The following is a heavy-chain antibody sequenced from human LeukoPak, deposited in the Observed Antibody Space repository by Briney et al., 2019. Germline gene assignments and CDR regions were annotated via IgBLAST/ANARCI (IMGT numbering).Heavy chain of an antibody. V-gene: IGHV3-30*18. J-gene: IGHJ4*02. CDR2: ISYDGSNK. CDR1: GFTFSSYG. CDR3: AKDQLFTVAAPGGFDY. D-gene: IGHD6-19*01. Sequence: GRSLRLSCAASGFTFSSYGMHWVRQAPGKGLEWVAVISYDGSNKYYAGSVKGRFTISRDNSKNTLYLQMNSLRAEDTAVYYCAKDQLFTVAAPGGFDYWGQGTLVTVSS.